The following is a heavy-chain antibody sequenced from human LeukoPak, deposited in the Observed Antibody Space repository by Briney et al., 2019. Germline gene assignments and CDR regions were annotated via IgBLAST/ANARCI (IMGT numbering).Heavy chain of an antibody. V-gene: IGHV4-34*01. D-gene: IGHD6-6*01. CDR3: VRRPGAFGI. J-gene: IGHJ3*02. CDR2: INHSGST. Sequence: PSETLSLTCAVYGGSFSGYYWSWIRQPPGKGLEWIGEINHSGSTNYNPSLKSRVTISVDTSKNQFSLKLSSVTAADTAVYYCVRRPGAFGIWGQGTMVTVSS. CDR1: GGSFSGYY.